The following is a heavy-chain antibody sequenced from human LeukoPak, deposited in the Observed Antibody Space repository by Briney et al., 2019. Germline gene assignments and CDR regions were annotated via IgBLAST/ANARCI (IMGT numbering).Heavy chain of an antibody. Sequence: ASVKVSCKASGYTFTGYYMHWVRQAPGQGLEWMGWINPNSGGTNYAQKFQGRVTMTRDTSISTAHMELSRLRSDDTAVYYCARGEATWASNSSSWYNDYWGQGTLVTVSS. J-gene: IGHJ4*02. CDR1: GYTFTGYY. CDR2: INPNSGGT. D-gene: IGHD6-13*01. CDR3: ARGEATWASNSSSWYNDY. V-gene: IGHV1-2*02.